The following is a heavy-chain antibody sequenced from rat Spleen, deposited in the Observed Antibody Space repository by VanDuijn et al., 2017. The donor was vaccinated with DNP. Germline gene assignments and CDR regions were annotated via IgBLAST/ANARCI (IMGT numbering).Heavy chain of an antibody. CDR1: GFNFNDYW. CDR2: INKDSSTI. D-gene: IGHD1-2*01. J-gene: IGHJ4*01. CDR3: ARGRLYPHYAMDA. Sequence: EVKLVESGGGLVQPGRSLKLSCAASGFNFNDYWMGWVWQAPGKGLEWIGEINKDSSTIKYTPSLKDKFTISRDNAQNTLYLQMSKLGSEDTAIYYCARGRLYPHYAMDAWGQGTSVSVSS. V-gene: IGHV4-2*01.